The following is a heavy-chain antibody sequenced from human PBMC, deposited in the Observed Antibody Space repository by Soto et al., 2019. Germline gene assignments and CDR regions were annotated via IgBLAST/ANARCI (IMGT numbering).Heavy chain of an antibody. J-gene: IGHJ4*02. D-gene: IGHD2-2*01. CDR1: GGSISSSSYY. CDR3: ACQLGLYCSSTTCYGVYFGY. V-gene: IGHV4-39*01. CDR2: IYYSGST. Sequence: SETLSLTCTVSGGSISSSSYYWGWIRQPPGKGLEWIGSIYYSGSTYYNPSLKSRVTISVDTSKNQFSLKLSSVTAADTAVYYFACQLGLYCSSTTCYGVYFGYWGEGTLVTVPS.